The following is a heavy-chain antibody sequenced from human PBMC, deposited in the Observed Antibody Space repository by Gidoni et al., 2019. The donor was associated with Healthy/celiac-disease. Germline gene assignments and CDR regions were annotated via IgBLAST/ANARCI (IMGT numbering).Heavy chain of an antibody. CDR2: ISYDGSNK. CDR3: ARHDYVWGSYRYTAD. D-gene: IGHD3-16*02. CDR1: GFTFRSYA. Sequence: QVQLVESGGGVVQPGRSLRLSCAASGFTFRSYAMHWVRQAPGKGLEWVAVISYDGSNKYYAESVKGRFTISRDKSKNTLYLQMNSLRAEDTAVYYCARHDYVWGSYRYTADWGQGTLVTVSS. J-gene: IGHJ4*02. V-gene: IGHV3-30-3*01.